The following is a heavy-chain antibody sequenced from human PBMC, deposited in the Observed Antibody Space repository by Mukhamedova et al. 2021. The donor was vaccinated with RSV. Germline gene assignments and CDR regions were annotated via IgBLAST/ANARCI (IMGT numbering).Heavy chain of an antibody. CDR2: MGPDGGAK. CDR3: VRSPDYGGPMFYFDS. D-gene: IGHD4-23*01. Sequence: MGPDGGAKYYVDSVKGRFTIYRDNAKNSLYLQMNILRAEDTAVYFCVRSPDYGGPMFYFDSWGPGALVAVSS. J-gene: IGHJ4*02. V-gene: IGHV3-7*03.